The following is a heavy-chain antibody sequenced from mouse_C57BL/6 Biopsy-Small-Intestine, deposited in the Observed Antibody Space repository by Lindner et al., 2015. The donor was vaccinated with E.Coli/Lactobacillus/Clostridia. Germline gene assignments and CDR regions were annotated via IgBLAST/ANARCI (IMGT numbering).Heavy chain of an antibody. CDR1: GYNYRDYD. V-gene: IGHV1-84*02. CDR2: INPISGHT. CDR3: ARGYVGYYYYMDV. D-gene: IGHD2-4*01. J-gene: IGHJ1*01. Sequence: SVKVSCKTSGYNYRDYDITWVRQVTGQGLEWMGGINPISGHTGYAQSLQGRVTLTRNTSISTAYMELSSLRSEDTGVYYCARGYVGYYYYMDVWGEGTTVTVSS.